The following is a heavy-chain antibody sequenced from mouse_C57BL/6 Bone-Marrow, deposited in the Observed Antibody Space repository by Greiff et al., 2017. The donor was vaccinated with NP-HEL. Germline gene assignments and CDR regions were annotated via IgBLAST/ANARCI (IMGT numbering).Heavy chain of an antibody. CDR2: IWGDGST. D-gene: IGHD1-1*01. CDR1: GFSLTSYG. CDR3: AKHPFITTVVATWNYAMDY. J-gene: IGHJ4*01. Sequence: VMLVESGPGLVAPSQSLSITCTVSGFSLTSYGVSWVRQPPGKGLEWLGVIWGDGSTNYHSALISRLSISKDNSKSQVFLKLNSLQTDDTATYYCAKHPFITTVVATWNYAMDYWGQGTSVTVSS. V-gene: IGHV2-3*01.